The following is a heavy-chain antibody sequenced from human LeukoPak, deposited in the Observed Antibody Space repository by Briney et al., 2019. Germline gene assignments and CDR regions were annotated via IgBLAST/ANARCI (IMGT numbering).Heavy chain of an antibody. CDR3: ARDGSRWLQFPPFWYFGL. CDR1: GFTFRNYA. J-gene: IGHJ2*01. CDR2: ISGSGGTT. V-gene: IGHV3-23*01. Sequence: GGSLRLSCAASGFTFRNYAMTWVRQAPGKGLEWVSGISGSGGTTYYADSVKGRFTISRDNSKKTLYLLMNSLRAEDTAIYYCARDGSRWLQFPPFWYFGLWGRGTLVTVSS. D-gene: IGHD5-24*01.